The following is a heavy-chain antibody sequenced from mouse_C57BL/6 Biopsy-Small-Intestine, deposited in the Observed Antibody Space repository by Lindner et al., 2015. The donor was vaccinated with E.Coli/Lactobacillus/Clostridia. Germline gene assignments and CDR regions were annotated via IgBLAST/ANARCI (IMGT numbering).Heavy chain of an antibody. Sequence: VQLQESGAELAKPGASVKLSCKASGYTFASYWMHWVKQRPGQGLEWIGYINPSSGYTKYNQKFKDKATLTADKSSSTAYMQLNSLTYEDSAVYYCARRELGDYYSMDNWGQGTSVTVSS. CDR3: ARRELGDYYSMDN. CDR2: INPSSGYT. CDR1: GYTFASYW. V-gene: IGHV1-7*01. D-gene: IGHD4-1*01. J-gene: IGHJ4*01.